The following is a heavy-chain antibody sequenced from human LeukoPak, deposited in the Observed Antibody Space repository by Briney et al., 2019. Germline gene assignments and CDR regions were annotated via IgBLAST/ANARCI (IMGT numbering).Heavy chain of an antibody. CDR2: MSNSGENT. CDR3: AKGGASVTRYVDY. J-gene: IGHJ4*02. Sequence: GRSLRLSCAASGFTFSSYSMQWVRQTPGKGLEWVGIMSNSGENTFYGEAVKGRFTISRDNSQNTPYLQMNSLRPEDTAVYYCAKGGASVTRYVDYWGQGTLVTVSS. CDR1: GFTFSSYS. D-gene: IGHD4-17*01. V-gene: IGHV3-30*18.